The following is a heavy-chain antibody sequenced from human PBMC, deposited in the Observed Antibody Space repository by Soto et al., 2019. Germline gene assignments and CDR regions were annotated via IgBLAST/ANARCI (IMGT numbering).Heavy chain of an antibody. V-gene: IGHV1-69*11. D-gene: IGHD2-8*01. CDR2: IIPILGTA. CDR1: GGTFSSYA. Sequence: QVQLVQSGAEVKKPGSSVKVSCKASGGTFSSYAISWVRQAPGQGLEWMGGIIPILGTANYAQKFQGRVTITADESTSTAYMELSSLRSEDTAVYYCATDGDCTNGVCPAYYFDYWGQGTLVTVSS. CDR3: ATDGDCTNGVCPAYYFDY. J-gene: IGHJ4*02.